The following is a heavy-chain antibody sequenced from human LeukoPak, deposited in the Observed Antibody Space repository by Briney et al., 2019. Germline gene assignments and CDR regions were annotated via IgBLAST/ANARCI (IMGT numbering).Heavy chain of an antibody. CDR2: ISAYNGNT. CDR3: ARDLVVRVSHYYYYGMDV. J-gene: IGHJ6*02. D-gene: IGHD6-6*01. Sequence: ISWVRXAXGQGLEWMGWISAYNGNTNYAQKLQGRVTMTTDTSTSTAYMELRSLRSDDTAVYYCARDLVVRVSHYYYYGMDVWGQGTTVTVSS. V-gene: IGHV1-18*01.